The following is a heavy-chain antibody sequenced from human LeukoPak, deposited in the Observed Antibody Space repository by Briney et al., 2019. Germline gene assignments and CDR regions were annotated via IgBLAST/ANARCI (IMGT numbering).Heavy chain of an antibody. CDR2: ISSSGTTI. Sequence: PGGSLRLSCAASGFALSDYYMSWIRQAPGKGLEWVSYISSSGTTIYYADSVRGRFTISRDNAKNSLYLQMNSLRADDTAVYYCATGSYGDYFFDFWGQGTLVTVSS. J-gene: IGHJ4*02. V-gene: IGHV3-11*04. CDR3: ATGSYGDYFFDF. D-gene: IGHD4-17*01. CDR1: GFALSDYY.